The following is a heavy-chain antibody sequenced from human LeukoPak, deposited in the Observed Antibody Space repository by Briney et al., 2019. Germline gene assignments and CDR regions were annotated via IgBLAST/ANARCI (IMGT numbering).Heavy chain of an antibody. J-gene: IGHJ4*02. CDR1: GGSISSYY. CDR2: IYYNGST. Sequence: PSETLSLTCTVSGGSISSYYWSWIRQPPGKGLEWIGYIYYNGSTNYNPSLKSRVTISVDTSKNQFSLKLSSATAADTAVYYCARDRASDYWGQGTLVTVSS. D-gene: IGHD3-16*01. V-gene: IGHV4-59*01. CDR3: ARDRASDY.